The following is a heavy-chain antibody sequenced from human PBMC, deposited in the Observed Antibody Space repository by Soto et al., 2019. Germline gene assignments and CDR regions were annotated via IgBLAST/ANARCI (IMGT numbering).Heavy chain of an antibody. CDR1: GGSIGSYY. V-gene: IGHV4-59*01. Sequence: SETLSLTCTVSGGSIGSYYWSWIRQPPGKGLEWIGYIYYSGSTNYNPSLKSRVTISVDTSKNQFSLKLSSVTAADTAAYYCARDKHIRYFDAYYFDYWGQGTLVTVSS. CDR3: ARDKHIRYFDAYYFDY. CDR2: IYYSGST. D-gene: IGHD3-9*01. J-gene: IGHJ4*02.